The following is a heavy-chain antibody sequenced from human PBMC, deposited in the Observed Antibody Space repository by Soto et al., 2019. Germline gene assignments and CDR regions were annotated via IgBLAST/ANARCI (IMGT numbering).Heavy chain of an antibody. V-gene: IGHV3-30*18. CDR3: AKDLWTYDYYYYGMDV. D-gene: IGHD1-7*01. J-gene: IGHJ6*02. CDR1: GFTFSSYG. Sequence: GGSLRLSCAASGFTFSSYGMHWVRQAPGKGLEWVAVISYDGSNKYYADSVKGRFTISRDNSKNTLYLQMNSLRAEDTAVYYCAKDLWTYDYYYYGMDVWGQGTTVTVSS. CDR2: ISYDGSNK.